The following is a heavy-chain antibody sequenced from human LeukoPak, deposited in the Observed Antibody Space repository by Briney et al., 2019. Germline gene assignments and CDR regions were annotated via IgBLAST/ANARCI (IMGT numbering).Heavy chain of an antibody. CDR2: IYYSGST. CDR1: GGSISSGDYY. V-gene: IGHV4-30-4*01. J-gene: IGHJ4*02. D-gene: IGHD2-21*02. Sequence: PSQTLSLTCTVSGGSISSGDYYWSWIRQPPGKGLEWIGYIYYSGSTYYNPSLKSRVTISVDTSKNQFSLKLSSVTAADTAAYYCARERAGDPLDYWGQGTLVTVSS. CDR3: ARERAGDPLDY.